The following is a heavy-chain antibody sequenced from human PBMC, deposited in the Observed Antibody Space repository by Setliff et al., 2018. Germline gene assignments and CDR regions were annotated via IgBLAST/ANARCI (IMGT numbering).Heavy chain of an antibody. V-gene: IGHV1-18*01. CDR3: ATQPLQWELLGFDY. CDR2: ISAYNGST. Sequence: ASVKVSCKASGYTFTSYGISWVRQAPGQGLEWMGWISAYNGSTIYAQKFQGRVTMTEDTSTDTAYMELSSLRSEDTAVYYCATQPLQWELLGFDYWGQGTLVTVSS. CDR1: GYTFTSYG. D-gene: IGHD1-26*01. J-gene: IGHJ4*02.